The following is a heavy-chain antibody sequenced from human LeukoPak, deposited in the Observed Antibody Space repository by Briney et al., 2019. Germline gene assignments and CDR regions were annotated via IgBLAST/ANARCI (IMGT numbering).Heavy chain of an antibody. CDR1: GFTFSSYG. Sequence: RRSLRLSCAASGFTFSSYGMHWVRQAPGKGLEWVAVFWYDGSNKYYADSVKGRFTISRDNSKNTLYLQMNSLRAEDTAVYYCARERVFGGVRSSAFDIWGQGTMVT. CDR2: FWYDGSNK. CDR3: ARERVFGGVRSSAFDI. D-gene: IGHD3-16*01. V-gene: IGHV3-33*01. J-gene: IGHJ3*02.